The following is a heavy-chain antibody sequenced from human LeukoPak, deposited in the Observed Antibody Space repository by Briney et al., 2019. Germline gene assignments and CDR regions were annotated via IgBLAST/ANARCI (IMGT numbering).Heavy chain of an antibody. V-gene: IGHV4-4*02. CDR2: MFHSGST. CDR1: GGSMSNSNW. J-gene: IGHJ6*03. CDR3: ARGVRPSFMDV. Sequence: PSGTLSLTCVVSGGSMSNSNWWSWVRQPPGKGLEWIGEMFHSGSTNYNPSLKSRANISVDKSKNQFSLKMTSVTAADTAVYYCARGVRPSFMDVWGKRTTVTVSS.